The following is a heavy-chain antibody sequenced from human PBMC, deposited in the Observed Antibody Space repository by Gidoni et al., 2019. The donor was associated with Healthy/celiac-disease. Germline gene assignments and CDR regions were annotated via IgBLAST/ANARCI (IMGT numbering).Heavy chain of an antibody. CDR2: ISYDGSNK. Sequence: QVQLVESGGGVVQPGRSLRLSCAASGFTFSRYAMHLVRQAPGKGLEWVAVISYDGSNKYYADSVKGRFTISRDNSKNTLYLQMNSLRAEDTAVYYCASFQSLLNWAVDYWGQGTLVTVSS. D-gene: IGHD3-16*01. CDR1: GFTFSRYA. J-gene: IGHJ4*02. V-gene: IGHV3-30*04. CDR3: ASFQSLLNWAVDY.